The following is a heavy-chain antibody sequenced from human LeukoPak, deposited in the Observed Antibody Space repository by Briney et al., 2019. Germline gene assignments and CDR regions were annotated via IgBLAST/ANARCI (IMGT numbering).Heavy chain of an antibody. J-gene: IGHJ3*01. Sequence: GESLKISCKGSEYSFATYWIGWVRQMPGQGLEWMGIIFPGDSDTRYSPSFQGQVTISADRSISTAYLQWSSLKASDTAIYYCARHIVTGTSSFYAFDLWGQGTMVTVSS. CDR2: IFPGDSDT. V-gene: IGHV5-51*01. D-gene: IGHD1-7*01. CDR1: EYSFATYW. CDR3: ARHIVTGTSSFYAFDL.